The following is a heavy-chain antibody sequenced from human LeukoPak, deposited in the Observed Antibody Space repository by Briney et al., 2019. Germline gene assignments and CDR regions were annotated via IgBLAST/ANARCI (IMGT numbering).Heavy chain of an antibody. J-gene: IGHJ4*02. CDR2: ISHSGYT. D-gene: IGHD6-19*01. V-gene: IGHV4-34*01. CDR1: GVPFSNYY. CDR3: TRAVAGHPD. Sequence: SETLSLTCAVSGVPFSNYYWSWVRQSPRQGLEWIGEISHSGYTNYNPSLKSRVTMSIDTSKNQFSLILTSVTAADAGVYYCTRAVAGHPDWGQGTLVTVSS.